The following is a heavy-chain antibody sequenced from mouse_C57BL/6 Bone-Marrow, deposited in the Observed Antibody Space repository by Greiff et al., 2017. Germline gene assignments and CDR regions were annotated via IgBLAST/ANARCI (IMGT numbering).Heavy chain of an antibody. Sequence: VKLVASGGGLVQPGGSLRLSCAASGFTFTDFYMSWVRQPPGPALAWFGFIRNKANGYTTEYSASVKGRFTISRDNSQSHLYLQMNALRAEDSATYYCARSGWYFDVWGTGTTVTVSS. J-gene: IGHJ1*03. V-gene: IGHV7-3*01. CDR3: ARSGWYFDV. CDR1: GFTFTDFY. CDR2: IRNKANGYTT.